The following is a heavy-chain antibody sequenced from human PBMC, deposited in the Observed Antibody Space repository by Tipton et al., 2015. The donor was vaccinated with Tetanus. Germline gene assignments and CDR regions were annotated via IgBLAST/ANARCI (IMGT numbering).Heavy chain of an antibody. Sequence: SLRLSCAASGFTFSSYAMSWVRQAPGKGLEWVSAISGSGGSTYYADSVKGRFTISRDNSKNTLYLQMNSLRAEDTAVYYCVSRLYGSGSYHGFWGQGTLVIVSS. V-gene: IGHV3-23*01. CDR2: ISGSGGST. D-gene: IGHD3-10*01. CDR3: VSRLYGSGSYHGF. J-gene: IGHJ4*02. CDR1: GFTFSSYA.